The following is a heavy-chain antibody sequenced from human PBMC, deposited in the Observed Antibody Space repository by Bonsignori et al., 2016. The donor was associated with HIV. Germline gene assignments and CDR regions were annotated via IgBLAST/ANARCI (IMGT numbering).Heavy chain of an antibody. D-gene: IGHD6-13*01. V-gene: IGHV1-69*10. CDR3: ASGYSNSWTYYFYY. CDR1: GGTFSSYA. CDR2: VIPILGIT. Sequence: QVQLVQSGAEVKKPGSSVKVSCKASGGTFSSYAISWVRQAPGQGLEWMGGVIPILGITNYVQKFQGRVTITADKSTSTAYMELSGLRSDDTAVFYCASGYSNSWTYYFYYWGQGTLVTVSS. J-gene: IGHJ4*02.